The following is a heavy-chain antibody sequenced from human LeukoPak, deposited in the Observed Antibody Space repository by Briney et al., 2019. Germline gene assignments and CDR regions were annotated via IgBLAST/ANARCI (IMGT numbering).Heavy chain of an antibody. V-gene: IGHV3-20*04. Sequence: GGSLRLSCAASGFTFDDYGMSWVRQAPGKGLEWVSGINWNGGSTGYADSVKGRFTISRDNAKNSLYLQMNSLRAEDTAVYYCAKDRDSSGYYPIWGQGTMVTVSS. CDR2: INWNGGST. D-gene: IGHD3-22*01. CDR3: AKDRDSSGYYPI. CDR1: GFTFDDYG. J-gene: IGHJ3*02.